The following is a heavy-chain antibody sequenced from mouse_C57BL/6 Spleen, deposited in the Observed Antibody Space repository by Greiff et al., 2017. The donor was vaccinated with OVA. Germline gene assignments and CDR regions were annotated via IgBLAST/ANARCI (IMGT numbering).Heavy chain of an antibody. CDR2: IYPGDGDT. CDR1: GYAFSSSW. Sequence: QVQLKQSGPELVKPGASVKISCKASGYAFSSSWMNWVKQRPGKGLEWIGRIYPGDGDTNYNGKFKGKATLTADKSSSTAYMQLSSLTSEDSAVYFCARSYGSSYVYYFWGTGTTVTVSS. J-gene: IGHJ1*03. CDR3: ARSYGSSYVYYF. D-gene: IGHD1-1*01. V-gene: IGHV1-82*01.